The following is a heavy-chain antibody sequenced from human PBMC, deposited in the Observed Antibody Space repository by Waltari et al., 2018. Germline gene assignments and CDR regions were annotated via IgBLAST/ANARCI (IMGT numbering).Heavy chain of an antibody. CDR2: ISHEGVP. CDR1: GYSISSGYY. V-gene: IGHV4-38-2*01. Sequence: QVQLQESGPGLVKPSETLSLTCAVSGYSISSGYYWGWIRQPPGKGLEWIGGISHEGVPSYNPSLKSRVTISVDTSKNLFSLKLGSVTAADTAVYYGARPSRIAAAGGAFDYWGQGTLVTVSS. D-gene: IGHD6-13*01. CDR3: ARPSRIAAAGGAFDY. J-gene: IGHJ4*02.